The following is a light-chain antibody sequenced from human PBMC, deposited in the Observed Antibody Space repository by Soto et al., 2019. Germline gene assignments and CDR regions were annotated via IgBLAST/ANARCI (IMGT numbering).Light chain of an antibody. V-gene: IGKV3-15*01. Sequence: EIVMTQSPATLSVSPWDRATLSCRASERVTSSLAWYQQKPGQPPRLLIYAASTRATDVPARFSGGGSETEFTLTISSLQSEDFAVYFCQQYNIWPLWTFGQGTKVDIK. CDR3: QQYNIWPLWT. CDR1: ERVTSS. J-gene: IGKJ1*01. CDR2: AAS.